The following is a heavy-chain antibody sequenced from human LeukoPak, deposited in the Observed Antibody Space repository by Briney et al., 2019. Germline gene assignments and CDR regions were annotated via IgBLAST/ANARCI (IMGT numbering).Heavy chain of an antibody. J-gene: IGHJ4*02. V-gene: IGHV3-9*01. CDR1: GFTFDDYA. CDR2: VTWNSDNI. Sequence: GGSLRLSCVASGFTFDDYAMHWVRQAPGKGLEWVSGVTWNSDNIRYADSVRGRFTISRDNAKSSLYLQMNSLRPGDTALYYCAKGGDYPDYFDYWGQGTLVTVSS. D-gene: IGHD2-21*02. CDR3: AKGGDYPDYFDY.